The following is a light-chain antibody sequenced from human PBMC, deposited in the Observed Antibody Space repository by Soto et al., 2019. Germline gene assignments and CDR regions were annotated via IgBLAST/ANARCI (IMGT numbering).Light chain of an antibody. CDR1: SSDVGGYNY. Sequence: QSALTQPASVSGSPGQSITISCTGTSSDVGGYNYVSWYQQHPGKAPKLIIYEVSNRPSGVSNRLAGSQSGNTASLTISGLQAEDEADYYCTSYTSSSTRVFGTGTKLTVL. J-gene: IGLJ1*01. CDR3: TSYTSSSTRV. CDR2: EVS. V-gene: IGLV2-14*01.